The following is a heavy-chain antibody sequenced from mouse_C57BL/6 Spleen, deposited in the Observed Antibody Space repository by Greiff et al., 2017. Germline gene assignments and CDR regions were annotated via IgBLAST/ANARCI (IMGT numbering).Heavy chain of an antibody. Sequence: EVQLQQSGPELVKPGASVKISCKASGYTFTDYYMNWVKQRHGKGLEWIGEIDPNNGGTSYNQKFKGKATLTVDKSSSTAYMELSSLTSEDSAVSYCARASYYGSSPGYFDVWGTGTTVTVSS. D-gene: IGHD1-1*01. CDR2: IDPNNGGT. V-gene: IGHV1-26*01. CDR1: GYTFTDYY. J-gene: IGHJ1*03. CDR3: ARASYYGSSPGYFDV.